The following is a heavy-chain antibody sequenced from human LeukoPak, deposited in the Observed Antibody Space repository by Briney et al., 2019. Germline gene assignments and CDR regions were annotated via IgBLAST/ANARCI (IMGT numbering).Heavy chain of an antibody. CDR1: GYTFTDYY. CDR3: ARDGREVTIVRGSERSKYYYYMDV. CDR2: INPNSGGT. J-gene: IGHJ6*03. D-gene: IGHD3-10*01. Sequence: ASVTVSCKASGYTFTDYYMHWVRQAPGQGLEWMGWINPNSGGTNYAQKFQGRVTMTRDTSISTAYMELSRLRSEDTAVYYCARDGREVTIVRGSERSKYYYYMDVWGKGTTVTISS. V-gene: IGHV1-2*02.